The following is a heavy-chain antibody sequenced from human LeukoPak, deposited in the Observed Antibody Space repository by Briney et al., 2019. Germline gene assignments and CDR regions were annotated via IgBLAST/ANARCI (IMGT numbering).Heavy chain of an antibody. J-gene: IGHJ4*02. CDR2: INPNSGGT. CDR3: ARVLPYGSGNDY. Sequence: ASVKVSCKASGYTFTGYYMHWVRQAPGQGLEWTGWINPNSGGTNYAQKFQGRVTMTRDTSISTAYMELSRLRSDDTAVYYCARVLPYGSGNDYWGQGTLVTVSS. CDR1: GYTFTGYY. D-gene: IGHD3-10*01. V-gene: IGHV1-2*02.